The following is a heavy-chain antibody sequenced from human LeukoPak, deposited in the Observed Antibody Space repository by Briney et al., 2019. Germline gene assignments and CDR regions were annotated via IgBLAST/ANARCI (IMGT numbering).Heavy chain of an antibody. Sequence: GGSLRLSCAASGFTFSTYAMHWVRQAPGKGLEWVAVISKDGSDKYYPGSVRGRFTISRDNSKNTIYLQMDSLRAEDTAIYYCARDYWWNYDYWGQGTLVTVSS. V-gene: IGHV3-30-3*01. CDR2: ISKDGSDK. J-gene: IGHJ4*02. D-gene: IGHD1-7*01. CDR3: ARDYWWNYDY. CDR1: GFTFSTYA.